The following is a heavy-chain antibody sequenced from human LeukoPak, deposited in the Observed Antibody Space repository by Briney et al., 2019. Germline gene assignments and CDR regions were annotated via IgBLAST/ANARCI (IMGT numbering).Heavy chain of an antibody. CDR3: ARDLSSSWYGQANSPSFDY. V-gene: IGHV1-46*01. D-gene: IGHD6-13*01. J-gene: IGHJ4*02. CDR1: GYTFTSYY. CDR2: INPSGGST. Sequence: ASVKVSCKASGYTFTSYYMHWVRQAPGQGLEWMGIINPSGGSTSYAQKFQGRVTMTRDMSTSTVYMELSSLRCEDTAVYYCARDLSSSWYGQANSPSFDYWGQGTLVTVSS.